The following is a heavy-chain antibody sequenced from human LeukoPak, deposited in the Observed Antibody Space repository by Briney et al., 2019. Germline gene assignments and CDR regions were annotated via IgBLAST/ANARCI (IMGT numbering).Heavy chain of an antibody. CDR1: GGSISSYY. V-gene: IGHV4-59*08. D-gene: IGHD3-9*01. J-gene: IGHJ4*02. Sequence: SETLSLTCTVSGGSISSYYRSWIRQPPGKGLEWIGYIYYSGSTNYNPSLKSRVTISVDTSKNQFSLKLSSVTAADTAVYYCARRDRISDWYYFDYWGQGTLVTVSS. CDR3: ARRDRISDWYYFDY. CDR2: IYYSGST.